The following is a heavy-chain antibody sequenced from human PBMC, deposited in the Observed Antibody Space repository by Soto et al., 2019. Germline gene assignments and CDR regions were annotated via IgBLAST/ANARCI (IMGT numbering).Heavy chain of an antibody. CDR2: IGTAGGT. J-gene: IGHJ4*02. CDR1: GFTFSNYN. D-gene: IGHD4-17*01. V-gene: IGHV3-13*01. CDR3: ARGRATVSDFDY. Sequence: EVQLVESGGGLVQPGGSLRLSCAASGFTFSNYNMHWVRQATGKGLEWVSAIGTAGGTYYPASVKGRFTISRENAKNSLYLHMNSLRAGDTAVYYCARGRATVSDFDYWGQGTLVTVSS.